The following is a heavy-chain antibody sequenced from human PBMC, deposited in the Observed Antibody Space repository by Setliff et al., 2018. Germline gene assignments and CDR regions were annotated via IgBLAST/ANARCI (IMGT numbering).Heavy chain of an antibody. CDR1: GESFSNNY. CDR3: ASPQARGFWARYYFDL. V-gene: IGHV4-34*01. CDR2: YSHSGGS. Sequence: PSETLSLTCSVYGESFSNNYWHWIRQPPGKGLEGIGEYSHSGGSKYHPSLEGRVTISADESKRQVSLKLTSLTAADTAVYYCASPQARGFWARYYFDLWGQGTLVTVSS. D-gene: IGHD6-6*01. J-gene: IGHJ4*02.